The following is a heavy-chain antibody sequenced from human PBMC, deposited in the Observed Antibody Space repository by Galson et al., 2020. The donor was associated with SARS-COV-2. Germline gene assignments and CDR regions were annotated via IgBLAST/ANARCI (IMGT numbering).Heavy chain of an antibody. Sequence: SETLSLTCTVSSGSISRGSYYWSWIRQPAGKGLEWIGHISTSGSSNYNPSLKSRVTMSVDTSKNQFSLKLSSVIAADTAVYYCARRVTGYNPYYMDVWGKGTTVTSP. CDR3: ARRVTGYNPYYMDV. CDR1: SGSISRGSYY. CDR2: ISTSGSS. J-gene: IGHJ6*03. V-gene: IGHV4-61*09. D-gene: IGHD3-9*01.